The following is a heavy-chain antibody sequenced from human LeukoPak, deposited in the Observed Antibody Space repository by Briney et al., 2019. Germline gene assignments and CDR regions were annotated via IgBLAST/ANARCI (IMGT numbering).Heavy chain of an antibody. V-gene: IGHV4-59*11. D-gene: IGHD3/OR15-3a*01. CDR3: ARFDFWTGYLVY. CDR2: LFYSGST. CDR1: GGSISSHY. J-gene: IGHJ4*02. Sequence: SETLSLTCTVSGGSISSHYWSWIRQPPGKGLEWIGYLFYSGSTNYNPSLKSRVTMSVDTTKNQFSLKLIPVTAADTAVYYCARFDFWTGYLVYWGQGILVTVSS.